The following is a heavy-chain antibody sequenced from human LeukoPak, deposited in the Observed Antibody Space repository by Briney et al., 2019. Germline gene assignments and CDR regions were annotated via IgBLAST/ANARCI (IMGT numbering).Heavy chain of an antibody. CDR2: IYYSGST. Sequence: SETLSLTCTVSGGSISSYYWSWIRQPPGKGLEWVGYIYYSGSTNYNPSLKSRVTISVDTSKNQFSLKLSSVTAADTAVYYCARDDYYDGSGYQYWGQGTLVTVSS. J-gene: IGHJ4*02. V-gene: IGHV4-59*01. D-gene: IGHD3-22*01. CDR3: ARDDYYDGSGYQY. CDR1: GGSISSYY.